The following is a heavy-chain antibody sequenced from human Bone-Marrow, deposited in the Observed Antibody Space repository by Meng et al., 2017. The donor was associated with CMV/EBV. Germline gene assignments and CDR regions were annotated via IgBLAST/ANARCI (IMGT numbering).Heavy chain of an antibody. CDR1: GGSISSYF. D-gene: IGHD4-11*01. CDR3: ARDGLQWFDP. J-gene: IGHJ5*02. V-gene: IGHV4-59*01. CDR2: VDNSGNT. Sequence: SQTLSLTCTVSGGSISSYFWSWIRQPPGKGQEWLGYVDNSGNTNYSPSLKSRVTISLDPSKNQFSLNLTSVTVADTAVYFCARDGLQWFDPWGQGTLVTVSS.